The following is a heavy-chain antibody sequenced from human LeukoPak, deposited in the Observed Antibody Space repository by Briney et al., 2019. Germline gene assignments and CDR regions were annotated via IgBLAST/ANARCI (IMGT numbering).Heavy chain of an antibody. CDR2: ISSSSSTI. CDR3: AREDYYGSGSYNFDY. D-gene: IGHD3-10*01. CDR1: GFTFSSYS. Sequence: GGSLRLSCAASGFTFSSYSMNWVRQAPGKGLEWVSYISSSSSTIYYADSVKGRFTISRDNAKNSLYLQMNSLRAEDTAVYYCAREDYYGSGSYNFDYWGQGTLVTVSS. V-gene: IGHV3-48*04. J-gene: IGHJ4*02.